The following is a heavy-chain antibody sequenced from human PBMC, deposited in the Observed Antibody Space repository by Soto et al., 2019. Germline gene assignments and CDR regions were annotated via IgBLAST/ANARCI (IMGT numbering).Heavy chain of an antibody. CDR3: ARGGVVVVAATNNIWFDP. CDR1: GGSLSSYY. D-gene: IGHD2-15*01. CDR2: MYNSGSA. J-gene: IGHJ5*02. V-gene: IGHV4-59*01. Sequence: SETLSLTCTVSGGSLSSYYWSWIRQPPGKGLEWVGYMYNSGSANYNPSLKSRVTISVDTSKNQFSLKLSSVTAADTAVYYCARGGVVVVAATNNIWFDPWGQGTLVTVSS.